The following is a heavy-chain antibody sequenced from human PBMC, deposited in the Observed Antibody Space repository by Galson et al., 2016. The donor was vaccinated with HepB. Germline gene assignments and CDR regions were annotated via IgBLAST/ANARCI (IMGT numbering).Heavy chain of an antibody. CDR2: ISWDDDQ. V-gene: IGHV2-5*02. J-gene: IGHJ4*02. CDR1: GFSLTTGGVA. D-gene: IGHD1-7*01. Sequence: PALVKPTQTLTLTCSFSGFSLTTGGVAVGWVRQPPGKALEWLALISWDDDQDYRPSLKTRLTITRDTSKNQVFLTLTNMDPVDTATYYCARRSTGSTFDHWGQGTLVTVSS. CDR3: ARRSTGSTFDH.